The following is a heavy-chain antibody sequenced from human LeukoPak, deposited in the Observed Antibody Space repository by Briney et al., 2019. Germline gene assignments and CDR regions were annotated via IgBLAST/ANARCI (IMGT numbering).Heavy chain of an antibody. CDR1: GFTFNYYS. D-gene: IGHD3-22*01. J-gene: IGHJ3*02. Sequence: PGGSLRLSCAASGFTFNYYSMNWVRQAPGKGLEWVSSISHIGSYIYYSDSVKGRFTISRDNAKNSLYLQMNSLRAEDTAVYYCARDHYYYDSSGVYAFDIWGQGTMVTVSS. CDR2: ISHIGSYI. CDR3: ARDHYYYDSSGVYAFDI. V-gene: IGHV3-21*04.